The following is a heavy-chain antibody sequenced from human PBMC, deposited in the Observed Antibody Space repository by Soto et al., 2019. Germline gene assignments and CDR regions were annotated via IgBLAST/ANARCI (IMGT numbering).Heavy chain of an antibody. J-gene: IGHJ5*02. CDR1: GYTFTSHD. V-gene: IGHV1-8*01. CDR3: ASEVAGGSSLWFDP. Sequence: ASEKVSCKASGYTFTSHDIYWVRQAPGQGLQWMGWTDTNLHATRSPQAFNGRVTLRLNISMSTAYLELSSLKPDDTAVYSCASEVAGGSSLWFDPWGQGTLVTVSS. D-gene: IGHD2-15*01. CDR2: TDTNLHAT.